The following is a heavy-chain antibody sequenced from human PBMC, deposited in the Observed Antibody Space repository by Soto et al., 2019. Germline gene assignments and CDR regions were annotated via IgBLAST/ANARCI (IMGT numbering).Heavy chain of an antibody. CDR2: IYWDDDE. V-gene: IGHV2-5*02. Sequence: QITLKESGPTLVKPTQTLTLTCTFSGFSLSTSGVGVGWIRQPPGKALEWLAVIYWDDDERYSPSLRSRLTITXXTSRNRVVLTMTNTDPVDTATYSCAHTLWNNYFDYWGQGTLVTVSS. J-gene: IGHJ4*02. CDR1: GFSLSTSGVG. CDR3: AHTLWNNYFDY. D-gene: IGHD1-1*01.